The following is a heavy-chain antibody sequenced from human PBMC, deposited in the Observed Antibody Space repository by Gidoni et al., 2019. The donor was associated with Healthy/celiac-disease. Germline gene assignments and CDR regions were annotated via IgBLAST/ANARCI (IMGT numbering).Heavy chain of an antibody. CDR3: ARHRDYYDSSGYYFDY. J-gene: IGHJ4*02. CDR1: GGSISSSSYY. D-gene: IGHD3-22*01. Sequence: QLQLQESGPGLVKPSETLSLTCTVSGGSISSSSYYWGWIRQPPGKGLEWIGSIYYSGSTYYNPSLKSRVTISVDTSKNQFSLKLSSVTAADTAVYYCARHRDYYDSSGYYFDYWGQGTLVTVSS. CDR2: IYYSGST. V-gene: IGHV4-39*01.